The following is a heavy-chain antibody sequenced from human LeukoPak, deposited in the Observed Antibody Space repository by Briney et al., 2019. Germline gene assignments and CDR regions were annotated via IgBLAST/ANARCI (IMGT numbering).Heavy chain of an antibody. D-gene: IGHD2-8*02. Sequence: SETLSLTCGVSGGSMTSYCWSWIRQAPGKGLEWIGYISASRSTNYNPSLGSRLTISMDASKNQFSLSLTSVTAADTAVYYCASGYTNWWPLDYWGQGARVIVSS. CDR1: GGSMTSYC. V-gene: IGHV4-59*12. CDR2: ISASRST. CDR3: ASGYTNWWPLDY. J-gene: IGHJ4*02.